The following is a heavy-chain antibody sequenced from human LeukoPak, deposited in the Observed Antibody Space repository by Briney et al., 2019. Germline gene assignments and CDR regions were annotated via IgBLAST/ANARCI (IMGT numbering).Heavy chain of an antibody. J-gene: IGHJ3*02. Sequence: GGSLRLSCAASGFTVSINYMSWLRQAPGKGLEWVSFIYSGGSTYYADSVKARFTISRDNSKKTLYLQMNSLRAEDTAVYYCASKLLWFGELSDGAFDIWGQGTMVTVSS. V-gene: IGHV3-53*01. D-gene: IGHD3-10*01. CDR1: GFTVSINY. CDR3: ASKLLWFGELSDGAFDI. CDR2: IYSGGST.